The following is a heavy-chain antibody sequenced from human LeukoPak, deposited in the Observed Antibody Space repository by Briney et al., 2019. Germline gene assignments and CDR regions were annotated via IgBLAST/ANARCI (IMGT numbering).Heavy chain of an antibody. CDR1: GFSLSTSGVG. Sequence: SGPTLVKPTQTLTLTCTFSGFSLSTSGVGVGWIRQPPGKALEWLALIYLDDDKRYSPSLKSRLTITKDTSKNQVVLTMTNMDPVDTATYYCAHLYYYGSGSYYNVRWFDPWGQGTLVTVSS. CDR3: AHLYYYGSGSYYNVRWFDP. J-gene: IGHJ5*02. CDR2: IYLDDDK. V-gene: IGHV2-5*02. D-gene: IGHD3-10*01.